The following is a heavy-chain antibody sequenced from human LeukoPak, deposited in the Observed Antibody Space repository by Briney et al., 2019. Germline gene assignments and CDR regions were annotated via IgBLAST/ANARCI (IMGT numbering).Heavy chain of an antibody. Sequence: GGSLRLSCAAPGFTFSSYWMHWVRQAPGKGLEWVSLISWDGGSTYYADSVKGRFTISRDNSKNSLYLQMNSLRTEDTALYYCAKGGDYDILTGLDYWGQGTLVTVSS. J-gene: IGHJ4*02. CDR2: ISWDGGST. CDR1: GFTFSSYW. D-gene: IGHD3-9*01. V-gene: IGHV3-43*01. CDR3: AKGGDYDILTGLDY.